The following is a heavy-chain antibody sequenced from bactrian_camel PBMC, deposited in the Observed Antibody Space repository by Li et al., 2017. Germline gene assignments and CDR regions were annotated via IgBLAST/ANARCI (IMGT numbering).Heavy chain of an antibody. Sequence: VQLVESGGGSVQVGGSLKLSCVIAGFTYDTWAMAWFRQAPGKEREGVAHIIRDGRTGYADSMKGRVTISQDNAKNNVYLEMNSLVTDDTAMYYCTAKGGGYCGTDSPEIFASWGQGTQVTVS. CDR1: GFTYDTWA. CDR2: IIRDGRT. CDR3: TAKGGGYCGTDSPEIFAS. V-gene: IGHV3S55*01. J-gene: IGHJ4*01. D-gene: IGHD2*01.